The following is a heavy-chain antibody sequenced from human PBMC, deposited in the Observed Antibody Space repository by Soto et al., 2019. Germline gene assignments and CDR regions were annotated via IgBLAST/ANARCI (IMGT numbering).Heavy chain of an antibody. CDR2: INHSGST. J-gene: IGHJ4*02. V-gene: IGHV4-34*01. CDR1: GGSFSGYY. D-gene: IGHD6-19*01. Sequence: QVQLQQWGAGLLKPSETLSLTCAVYGGSFSGYYWSWIRQPPGKGLEWIGEINHSGSTNYNPSLKSRVTISVDTSKNQFSLKLSSVTAADTAVYYCARVDSRGWYAGWGQGTLVTVSS. CDR3: ARVDSRGWYAG.